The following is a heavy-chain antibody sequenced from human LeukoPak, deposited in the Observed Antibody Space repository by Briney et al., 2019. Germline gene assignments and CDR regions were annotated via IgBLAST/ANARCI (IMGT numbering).Heavy chain of an antibody. CDR1: GGTFSSYA. V-gene: IGHV1-69*13. CDR3: ARGPLGVVVAATPYRFDY. D-gene: IGHD2-15*01. CDR2: IIPIFGTA. J-gene: IGHJ4*02. Sequence: ASVKVSCKASGGTFSSYAISWVRQAPGQGLEWMGGIIPIFGTANYAQKFQGRVTITADESTSTAYMELSSLRSEDTAVYYCARGPLGVVVAATPYRFDYWGQGTLVTVSS.